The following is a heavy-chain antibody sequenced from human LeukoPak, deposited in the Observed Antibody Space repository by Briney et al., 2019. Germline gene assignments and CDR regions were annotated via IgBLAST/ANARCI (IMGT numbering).Heavy chain of an antibody. CDR2: IYSGGST. CDR1: GFTFSDYY. V-gene: IGHV3-66*01. Sequence: GGSLRLSCAASGFTFSDYYMSWVRQAPGKGLEWVSVIYSGGSTYYADSVKGRFTISRDNSKNTLYLQMNSLRAEDTAVYYCAGVGALDYWGQGTLVTVSS. D-gene: IGHD1-26*01. J-gene: IGHJ4*02. CDR3: AGVGALDY.